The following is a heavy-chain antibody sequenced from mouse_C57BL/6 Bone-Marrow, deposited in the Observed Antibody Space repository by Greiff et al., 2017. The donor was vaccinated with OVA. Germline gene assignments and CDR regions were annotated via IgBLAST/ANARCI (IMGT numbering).Heavy chain of an antibody. V-gene: IGHV1-53*01. CDR1: GYTFTSYW. J-gene: IGHJ3*01. Sequence: QVQLQQPGTELVKPGASVKLSCKASGYTFTSYWMHWVKQRPGQGLEWIGNINPSNGGTNYNEKFKSKATLTVDKTSSTDYMQLSSMPSADSAVYCCERGAGLFAYWGQGTLVTVSA. D-gene: IGHD3-3*01. CDR2: INPSNGGT. CDR3: ERGAGLFAY.